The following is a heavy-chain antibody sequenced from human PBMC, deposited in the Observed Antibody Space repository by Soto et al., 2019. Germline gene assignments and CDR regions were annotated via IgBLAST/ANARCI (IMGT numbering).Heavy chain of an antibody. D-gene: IGHD3-10*01. CDR1: GGSISSYY. J-gene: IGHJ4*01. Sequence: SETLSLTCTVSGGSISSYYWSWIRQPTGKGLEWIGYIYYSGSTNYNPSLRSRVTISVDTSKNQFSLQLSSVTAADTAVYYCARRGRGIVVRGVDYWGHGTLVTVSS. CDR3: ARRGRGIVVRGVDY. CDR2: IYYSGST. V-gene: IGHV4-59*08.